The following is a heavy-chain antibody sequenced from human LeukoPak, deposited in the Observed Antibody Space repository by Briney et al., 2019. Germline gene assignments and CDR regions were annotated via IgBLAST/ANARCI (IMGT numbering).Heavy chain of an antibody. Sequence: GGSLRLSCAASGFTVSNNYMSWVRQAPGKGLEWVSVIYSGGSIYYADSVKGRFPISGGNSKNTLYLQMNSLGAEDTAVYYCARVGQADDYWGQGTLVTVSS. V-gene: IGHV3-53*01. J-gene: IGHJ4*02. CDR3: ARVGQADDY. CDR1: GFTVSNNY. CDR2: IYSGGSI. D-gene: IGHD3-16*01.